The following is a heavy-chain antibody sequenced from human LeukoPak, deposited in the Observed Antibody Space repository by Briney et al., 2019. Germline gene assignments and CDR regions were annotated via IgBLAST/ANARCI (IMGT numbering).Heavy chain of an antibody. D-gene: IGHD3-3*01. J-gene: IGHJ4*02. V-gene: IGHV1-18*01. CDR1: GYTFTSYG. Sequence: ASVKISCKTSGYTFTSYGVSWVRQAPGQGLAWMGWISGYNGVTRYPQTFQDRITMTTDTSASTVYMELKNLTSDDTAVYFCARDFSSFGDFWGQGTLITVSA. CDR2: ISGYNGVT. CDR3: ARDFSSFGDF.